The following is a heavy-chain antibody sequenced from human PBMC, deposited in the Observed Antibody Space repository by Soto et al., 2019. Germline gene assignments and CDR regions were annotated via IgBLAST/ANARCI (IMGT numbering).Heavy chain of an antibody. D-gene: IGHD5-12*01. J-gene: IGHJ4*02. Sequence: PGGSLRLSCAASGFTFSSYAMSWVRQAPGKGLEWVSAISGSGGSTYYADSVKGRFTISRDNSKNTLYLQMNSLRAEDTAVYYCAKGHASNIVATLYFDYWGQGTLVTVSS. CDR3: AKGHASNIVATLYFDY. CDR2: ISGSGGST. CDR1: GFTFSSYA. V-gene: IGHV3-23*01.